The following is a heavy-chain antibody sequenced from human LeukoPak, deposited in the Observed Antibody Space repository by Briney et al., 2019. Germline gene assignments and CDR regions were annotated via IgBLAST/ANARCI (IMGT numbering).Heavy chain of an antibody. CDR1: GFTLSSYN. D-gene: IGHD5-18*01. J-gene: IGHJ4*02. V-gene: IGHV3-21*01. CDR3: ARDRSTNSYAEYFFDY. Sequence: GGSLRLSCAASGFTLSSYNMNWVRQAPGKGLEWVSSISSTCSYIYYADSVKGRFTISRDNAKNSLYLQMNSLRAEDTAVYYCARDRSTNSYAEYFFDYWGQGTLVTVSS. CDR2: ISSTCSYI.